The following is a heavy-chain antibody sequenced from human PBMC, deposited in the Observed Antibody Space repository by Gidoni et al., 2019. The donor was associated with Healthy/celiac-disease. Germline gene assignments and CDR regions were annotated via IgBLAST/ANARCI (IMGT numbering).Heavy chain of an antibody. CDR2: IYSGGST. D-gene: IGHD3-10*01. Sequence: EVQLVESGGGLVQPGGSLRLSCAASGFTVSSNYMSWVRQAPGTGLELVSVIYSGGSTYYADSVKGRFTISRDNSKNTLYLQRNSLRAEDTAVYYCASTPGGPKGFPFDYWGQGTLVTVSS. CDR1: GFTVSSNY. V-gene: IGHV3-66*01. J-gene: IGHJ4*02. CDR3: ASTPGGPKGFPFDY.